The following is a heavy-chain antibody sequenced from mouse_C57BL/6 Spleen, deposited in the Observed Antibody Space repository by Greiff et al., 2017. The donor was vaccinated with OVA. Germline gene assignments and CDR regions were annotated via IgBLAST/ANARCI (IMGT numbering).Heavy chain of an antibody. Sequence: EVQRVESGGGLVKPGGSLKLSCAASGFTFSSYAMSWVRQTPEKRLEWVATISAGGSYTYYPDNVKGRFTISRDNAKNNLYLQINHLKSEDTAMYYCAREELAFDYWGQGTTLTVAS. D-gene: IGHD4-1*01. CDR1: GFTFSSYA. CDR2: ISAGGSYT. J-gene: IGHJ2*01. V-gene: IGHV5-4*01. CDR3: AREELAFDY.